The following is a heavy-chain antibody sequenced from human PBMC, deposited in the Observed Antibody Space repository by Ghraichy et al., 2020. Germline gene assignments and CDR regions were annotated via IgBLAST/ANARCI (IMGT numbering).Heavy chain of an antibody. D-gene: IGHD1-26*01. CDR3: ARDKVVGATRFDY. Sequence: GGSLRLSCVASGFAFSSYWLSWVRQAPGKGLDWVANIKEDGSEKHYVDSVKGRFTISRDNAKNSLYLQMDSLRAEDTAVYYCARDKVVGATRFDYWGQGTLVTVSS. V-gene: IGHV3-7*01. CDR1: GFAFSSYW. CDR2: IKEDGSEK. J-gene: IGHJ4*02.